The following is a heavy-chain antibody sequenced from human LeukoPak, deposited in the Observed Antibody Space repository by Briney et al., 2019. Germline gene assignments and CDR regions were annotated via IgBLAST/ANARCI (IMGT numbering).Heavy chain of an antibody. CDR3: ARAHLSSSSTDYMDV. CDR2: ISSSSSYI. J-gene: IGHJ6*03. CDR1: GFTFSSYS. D-gene: IGHD6-6*01. V-gene: IGHV3-21*01. Sequence: GGSLRLSCAASGFTFSSYSMNWVRQAPGKGLEWVSSISSSSSYIYYADSVKGRFTISRDNFKNTLYLQMNSLRVEDTAVYYCARAHLSSSSTDYMDVWGKGTTVTVSS.